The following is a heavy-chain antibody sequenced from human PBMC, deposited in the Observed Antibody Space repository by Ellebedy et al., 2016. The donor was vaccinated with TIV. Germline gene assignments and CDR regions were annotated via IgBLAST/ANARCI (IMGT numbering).Heavy chain of an antibody. V-gene: IGHV3-30-3*01. CDR2: ISYDGSNK. CDR3: ARERDYCSSTSCYTGFSYYYYYYMDV. D-gene: IGHD2-2*02. Sequence: GGSLRLXXAASGFTFSSYAMHWVRQAPGKGLEWVAVISYDGSNKYYADSVKGRFTISRDNSKNTLYLQMNSLRAEDTAVYYCARERDYCSSTSCYTGFSYYYYYYMDVWGKGTTVTVSS. CDR1: GFTFSSYA. J-gene: IGHJ6*03.